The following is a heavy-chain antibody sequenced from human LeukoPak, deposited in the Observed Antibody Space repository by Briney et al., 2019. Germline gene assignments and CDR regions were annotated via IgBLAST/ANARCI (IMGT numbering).Heavy chain of an antibody. J-gene: IGHJ4*02. CDR2: ISYDGSNK. CDR3: AKEGLGSSWYPNYFDY. CDR1: GFTLSAYA. V-gene: IGHV3-30*18. Sequence: PGGSLRLSCAASGFTLSAYAMHWVRQAPGKGLEWAALISYDGSNKYYADFVKGRFAISRDSSKNTLYLQVNSLRAEDTAVYYCAKEGLGSSWYPNYFDYWGQGTLVTVSS. D-gene: IGHD6-13*01.